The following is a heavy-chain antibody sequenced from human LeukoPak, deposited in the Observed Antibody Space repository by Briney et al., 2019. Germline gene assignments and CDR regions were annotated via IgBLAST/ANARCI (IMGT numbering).Heavy chain of an antibody. CDR2: IYYSGST. J-gene: IGHJ6*03. V-gene: IGHV4-59*01. CDR1: GGSISRYY. CDR3: PRIRGWEGSRYYYYYYMDV. D-gene: IGHD1-26*01. Sequence: SETLSLTCTVSGGSISRYYWSWIRQPPGQGLEWIGYIYYSGSTSYNPSLKSRVTISLDTSRTQFSLELASVTAADTAVYYCPRIRGWEGSRYYYYYYMDVWGKGTTVTVSS.